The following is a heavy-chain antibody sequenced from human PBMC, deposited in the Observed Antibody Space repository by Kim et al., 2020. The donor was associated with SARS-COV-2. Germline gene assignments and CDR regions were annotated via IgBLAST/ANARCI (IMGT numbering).Heavy chain of an antibody. V-gene: IGHV1-69*01. J-gene: IGHJ6*02. Sequence: APKFQGRVTITADESTSTAYMELSSLRSEDTAVYYCAREGGYDSYYGMDVWGQGTTVTVSS. CDR3: AREGGYDSYYGMDV. D-gene: IGHD5-12*01.